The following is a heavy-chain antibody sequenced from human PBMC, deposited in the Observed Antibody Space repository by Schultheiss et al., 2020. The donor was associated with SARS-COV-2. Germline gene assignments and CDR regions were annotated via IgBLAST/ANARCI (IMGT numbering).Heavy chain of an antibody. CDR1: GGSVSSGSYY. CDR2: IYYSGST. D-gene: IGHD3-22*01. J-gene: IGHJ4*02. CDR3: ARVTFYYDSSGYAYYFDY. V-gene: IGHV4-61*01. Sequence: SQTLSLTCTVSGGSVSSGSYYWSWIRQPPGKGLEWIGYIYYSGSTNYNPSLKSRVTISVDTSKNQFSLKLSSVTAADTAVYYCARVTFYYDSSGYAYYFDYWGQGTLVTVSS.